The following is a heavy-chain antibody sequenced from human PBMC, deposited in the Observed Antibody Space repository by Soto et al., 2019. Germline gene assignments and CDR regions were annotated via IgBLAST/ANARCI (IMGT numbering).Heavy chain of an antibody. CDR2: ISARGGSS. Sequence: DVQLLESGGGLVQPGGSLRLSCAASGFSFSSYAMVWVRQAPGKGLEWVAVISARGGSSYFPDSVKGRFTVSRDNSNNVLSLEMNSLRAEDTAIYFGAKGSSEYSASGYNWGQGTLVVVSS. D-gene: IGHD5-12*01. J-gene: IGHJ4*02. CDR1: GFSFSSYA. CDR3: AKGSSEYSASGYN. V-gene: IGHV3-23*01.